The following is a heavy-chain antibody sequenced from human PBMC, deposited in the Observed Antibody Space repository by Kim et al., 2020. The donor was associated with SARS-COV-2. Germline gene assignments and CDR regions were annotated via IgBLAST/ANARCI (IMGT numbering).Heavy chain of an antibody. Sequence: GESLKISCHHSGNSFTDYWIGWVRQMPGRGLEWMGIIYPDDSDTKYSPSFQGQITISADKSTSTAYLQWSVLEASDTAIYYCAAVDYYDSSGYYYLWGQG. CDR1: GNSFTDYW. D-gene: IGHD3-22*01. CDR3: AAVDYYDSSGYYYL. V-gene: IGHV5-51*01. J-gene: IGHJ4*02. CDR2: IYPDDSDT.